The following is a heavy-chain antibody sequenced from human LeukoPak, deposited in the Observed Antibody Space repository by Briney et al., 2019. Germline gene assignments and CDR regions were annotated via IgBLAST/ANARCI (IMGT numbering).Heavy chain of an antibody. CDR2: ISHSGST. CDR1: GGSFSAYY. CDR3: ARVATYYGSGTHDY. V-gene: IGHV4-34*01. J-gene: IGHJ4*02. Sequence: SETLSLTCAVYGGSFSAYYWSWIRQPPGKGLEWIGEISHSGSTNYNPSLKSRVTISVDTSKNQFSLKLSSVTAADTAVYYCARVATYYGSGTHDYWGQGTLVTVSS. D-gene: IGHD3-10*01.